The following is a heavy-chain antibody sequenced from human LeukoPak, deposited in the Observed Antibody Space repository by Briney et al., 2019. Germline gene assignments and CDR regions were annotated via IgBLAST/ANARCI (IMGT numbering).Heavy chain of an antibody. J-gene: IGHJ4*02. CDR2: IYYSGST. Sequence: SETLSLTCTVSGGFISSYYWSWIRQPPGKGLEWIGYIYYSGSTNYNPSLKSRVTISVDTSKNQFSLKLSSVTAADTAVYYCAREVGDGTYFDYWGQGTLVTVSS. CDR1: GGFISSYY. CDR3: AREVGDGTYFDY. D-gene: IGHD2-21*01. V-gene: IGHV4-59*01.